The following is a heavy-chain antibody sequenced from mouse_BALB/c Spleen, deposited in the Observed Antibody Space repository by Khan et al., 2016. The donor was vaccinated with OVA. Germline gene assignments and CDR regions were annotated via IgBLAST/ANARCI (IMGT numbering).Heavy chain of an antibody. CDR2: ISSGGDYT. V-gene: IGHV5-6*01. J-gene: IGHJ3*01. Sequence: EVQLVESGGDLVKPGGSLKLSCAASGFTFSSYGMSWVRQTPDKRLEWVATISSGGDYTYYPDSVKGRFTISRDNAKKTLYLQMSSRKSEDTSMYYCASHLTGSFAYWGQGTLVTVSA. CDR3: ASHLTGSFAY. D-gene: IGHD4-1*01. CDR1: GFTFSSYG.